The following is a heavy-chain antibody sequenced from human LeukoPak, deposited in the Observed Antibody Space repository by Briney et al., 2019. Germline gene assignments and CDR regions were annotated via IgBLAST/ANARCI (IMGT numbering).Heavy chain of an antibody. CDR2: INSDGRST. Sequence: EGSLRLSCAASEFTFSRYWMHWVRQAPGKGLVWVSRINSDGRSTNYADPVKGRFSISRDNAENTLYLQMNSLRVEDTAVYYCVRGADTGYSSDSWGQGTLVTVSS. D-gene: IGHD3-9*01. J-gene: IGHJ4*02. CDR3: VRGADTGYSSDS. CDR1: EFTFSRYW. V-gene: IGHV3-74*01.